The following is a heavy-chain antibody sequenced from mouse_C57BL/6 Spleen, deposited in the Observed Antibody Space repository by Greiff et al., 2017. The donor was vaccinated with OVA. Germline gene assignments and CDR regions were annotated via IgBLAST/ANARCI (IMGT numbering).Heavy chain of an antibody. J-gene: IGHJ4*01. CDR2: ISSGSSTI. CDR3: ARNYGSPYYYAMDY. D-gene: IGHD1-1*01. CDR1: GFTFSDYG. Sequence: EVQRVESGGGLVKPGGSLKLSCAASGFTFSDYGMHWVRQAPEKGLEWVAYISSGSSTIYYADTVKGRFTISRDNAKNTLFLQMTSLRSEDTAMYYCARNYGSPYYYAMDYWGQGTSVTVSS. V-gene: IGHV5-17*01.